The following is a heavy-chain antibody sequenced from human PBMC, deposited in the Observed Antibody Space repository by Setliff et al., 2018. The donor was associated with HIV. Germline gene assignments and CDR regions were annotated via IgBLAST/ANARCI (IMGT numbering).Heavy chain of an antibody. CDR2: VYHHGNT. Sequence: SETLSLTCTVSGASSIYYWGWIRQPPGKGLEWIGSVYHHGNTYYNPSLKSRLTISIDTSKNQFSLELNSVTAADTAVYYCAKDRSGSYRTFDYWGPGILVTVSS. D-gene: IGHD1-26*01. V-gene: IGHV4-39*07. J-gene: IGHJ4*02. CDR1: GASSIYY. CDR3: AKDRSGSYRTFDY.